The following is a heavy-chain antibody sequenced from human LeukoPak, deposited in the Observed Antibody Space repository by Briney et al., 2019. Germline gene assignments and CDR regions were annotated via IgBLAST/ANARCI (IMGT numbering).Heavy chain of an antibody. D-gene: IGHD2-2*01. CDR3: ARAYLYYMDV. CDR1: GGTFSSYA. Sequence: ASVKVSCKASGGTFSSYAISWVRQAPGQGLEWMGGIIPIFGTANYAQKFQGRVTITADESTSTAYMELCSLRSEDTAVYYCARAYLYYMDVWGKGTTVSVSS. V-gene: IGHV1-69*13. J-gene: IGHJ6*03. CDR2: IIPIFGTA.